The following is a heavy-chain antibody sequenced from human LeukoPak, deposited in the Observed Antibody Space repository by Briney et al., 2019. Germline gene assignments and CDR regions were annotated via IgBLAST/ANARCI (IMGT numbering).Heavy chain of an antibody. CDR2: IYPVDSDT. CDR1: GYSFTSYW. Sequence: GDSRKISGKRSGYSFTSYWIGWARQMPGKGLKWMGIIYPVDSDTRYSPSFQGHFTISADKSISTAYLQWSRLKATDPAMYYCARRPRSGWLDYWGEGTLVTVPS. CDR3: ARRPRSGWLDY. D-gene: IGHD6-19*01. V-gene: IGHV5-51*01. J-gene: IGHJ4*02.